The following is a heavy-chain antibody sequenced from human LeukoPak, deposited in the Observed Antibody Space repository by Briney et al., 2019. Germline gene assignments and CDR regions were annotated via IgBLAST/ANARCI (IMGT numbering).Heavy chain of an antibody. CDR2: FDPEDGET. D-gene: IGHD6-6*01. CDR3: ATVAARLGGDWFDP. V-gene: IGHV1-24*01. CDR1: GYTLTELS. Sequence: GASVKVSCKVSGYTLTELSMHWVRQAPGKRLEWMGGFDPEDGETIYAQKFQGRVTMTEDTSTDTAYMELSSLRSEDTAVYYCATVAARLGGDWFDPWGQGTLVTVSS. J-gene: IGHJ5*02.